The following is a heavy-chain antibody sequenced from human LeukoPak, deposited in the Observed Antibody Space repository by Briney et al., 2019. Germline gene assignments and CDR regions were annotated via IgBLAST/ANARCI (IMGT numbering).Heavy chain of an antibody. Sequence: PLGSPRLSPAASVVTLCAYVMSSGPQAPGKGGGWGSAIRVSVGSAYSAETPKGRFTISRDNSKNTLYLQMNSLRAEDTAVYYCAKEKGIAVAGNPLGSYGMDVWGQGTTVTVSS. CDR3: AKEKGIAVAGNPLGSYGMDV. CDR1: VVTLCAYV. CDR2: IRVSVGSA. V-gene: IGHV3-23*01. D-gene: IGHD6-19*01. J-gene: IGHJ6*02.